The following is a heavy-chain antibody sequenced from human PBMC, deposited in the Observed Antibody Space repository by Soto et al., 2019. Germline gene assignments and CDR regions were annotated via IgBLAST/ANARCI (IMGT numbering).Heavy chain of an antibody. J-gene: IGHJ6*02. CDR3: ARGVGRFSEWFPYYYYGMDV. CDR1: GGTFSSYA. Sequence: EASVKVSCKASGGTFSSYAISWVRQAPGQGLEWMGGIIPIFGTANYAQKFQGRVTITADESTSTAYMELSSLRSEDTAVYYCARGVGRFSEWFPYYYYGMDVWGQGTTVTVSS. D-gene: IGHD3-3*01. V-gene: IGHV1-69*13. CDR2: IIPIFGTA.